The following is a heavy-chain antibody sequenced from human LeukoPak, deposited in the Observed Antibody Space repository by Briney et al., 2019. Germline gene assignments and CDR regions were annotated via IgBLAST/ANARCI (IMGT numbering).Heavy chain of an antibody. D-gene: IGHD5-12*01. CDR3: ARGPSGYHNT. CDR1: GFTFSTFA. Sequence: GGSLGLSCAASGFTFSTFAMIWVRQPPGKGLEWVSSIFPSGGEIHYADSVRGRFTISRDDSKSTLSLQMNSLRAEDTAVYYCARGPSGYHNTGGQGTLVTVSS. J-gene: IGHJ4*02. V-gene: IGHV3-23*01. CDR2: IFPSGGEI.